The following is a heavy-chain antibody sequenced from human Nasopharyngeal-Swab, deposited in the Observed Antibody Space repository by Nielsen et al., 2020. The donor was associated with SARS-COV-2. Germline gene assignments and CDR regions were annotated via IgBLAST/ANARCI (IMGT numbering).Heavy chain of an antibody. CDR3: ARGGLSHYYYGMDV. V-gene: IGHV1-8*02. D-gene: IGHD2/OR15-2a*01. CDR2: MNPNSGNT. Sequence: ASVKVSCKASGGTFSSYAISWVRQAPGQGLEWMGWMNPNSGNTGYAQKFQGRVTMTRNTSISTAYMELSSLRSEDTAVYYCARGGLSHYYYGMDVWGQGTTVTVSS. CDR1: GGTFSSYA. J-gene: IGHJ6*02.